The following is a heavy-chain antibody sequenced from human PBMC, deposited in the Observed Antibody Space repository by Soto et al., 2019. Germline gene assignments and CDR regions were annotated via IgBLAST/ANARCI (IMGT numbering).Heavy chain of an antibody. Sequence: QVQLVQSGAEVKKPGASVKVSCKASGYTFTSYGISWVRQAPGQGLEWMGWISAYNGNTNYAQKLQGRVTMTTVTTTSTADMELRGLRSDDTAVYDCARAGAGTIFDYWGQGTLVTVSS. CDR1: GYTFTSYG. D-gene: IGHD3-10*01. CDR2: ISAYNGNT. CDR3: ARAGAGTIFDY. J-gene: IGHJ4*02. V-gene: IGHV1-18*01.